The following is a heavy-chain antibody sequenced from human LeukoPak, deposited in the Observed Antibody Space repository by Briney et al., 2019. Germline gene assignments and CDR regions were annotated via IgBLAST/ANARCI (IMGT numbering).Heavy chain of an antibody. CDR1: GGSISNSHYY. CDR3: ARDSPSLGYNWNDIRFFDI. J-gene: IGHJ3*02. Sequence: PSETLSLTCTVSGGSISNSHYYWSWIRQSPGKGLEWIGSVYYSGGTYYNPSLKSRVTISIDRSKNQFSLKLSSVTAADTAVYYCARDSPSLGYNWNDIRFFDIWGQGTMVTVSS. D-gene: IGHD1-20*01. V-gene: IGHV4-39*07. CDR2: VYYSGGT.